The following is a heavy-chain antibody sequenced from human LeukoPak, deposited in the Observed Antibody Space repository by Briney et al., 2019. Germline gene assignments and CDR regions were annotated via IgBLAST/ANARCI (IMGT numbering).Heavy chain of an antibody. CDR1: GYTFTSYD. Sequence: ASVKVSCKASGYTFTSYDINWVRQATGQGLEWMGWMNPNSGNTGYAQKFQGRVTMTRDTSTSTVYMELSSLRSEDTAVYYCARGSDIVVAPGGYWGQGTLVTVSS. V-gene: IGHV1-8*01. CDR3: ARGSDIVVAPGGY. J-gene: IGHJ4*02. D-gene: IGHD2-15*01. CDR2: MNPNSGNT.